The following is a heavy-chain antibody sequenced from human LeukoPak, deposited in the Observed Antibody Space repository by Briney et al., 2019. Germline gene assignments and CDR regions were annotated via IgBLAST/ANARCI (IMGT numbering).Heavy chain of an antibody. CDR2: INPNSGGT. CDR1: GYTFTGYY. CDR3: ARAVAGTRFDY. D-gene: IGHD6-19*01. V-gene: IGHV1-2*02. J-gene: IGHJ4*02. Sequence: ASVKVSCKASGYTFTGYYTHWVRQAPGQGLEWMGWINPNSGGTNYAQKFQGRVIMTRDTSISTAYMELSRLRSDDTAVYYCARAVAGTRFDYWGQGTLVTVSS.